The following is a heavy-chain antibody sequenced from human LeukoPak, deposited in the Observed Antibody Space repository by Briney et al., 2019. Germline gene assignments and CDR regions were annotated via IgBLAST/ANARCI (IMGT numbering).Heavy chain of an antibody. CDR2: IYYSGST. V-gene: IGHV4-59*01. Sequence: PSETLSLTCTVSGGSISSYYWSWIRQPPGKGLEWIGYIYYSGSTNYNPSLKNRVTISVDTSKNQFSLKLSSVTAADTAVYYCARDGVTYYYDSSGSYNWFDPWGQGTLVTVSS. CDR3: ARDGVTYYYDSSGSYNWFDP. D-gene: IGHD3-22*01. CDR1: GGSISSYY. J-gene: IGHJ5*02.